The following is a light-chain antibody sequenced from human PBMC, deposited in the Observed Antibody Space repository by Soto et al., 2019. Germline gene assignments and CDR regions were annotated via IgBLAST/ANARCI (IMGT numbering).Light chain of an antibody. Sequence: EILLTQSPGTLSLSPEERATLSCKASQSVRNSYLAWYQQKPGQAPRLLIYGASGRATGIPDRFSGSGSGTDFTLTISRLEPEDFAVYYCQQYGSSPYTFGQGTKLEI. J-gene: IGKJ2*01. CDR1: QSVRNSY. V-gene: IGKV3-20*01. CDR2: GAS. CDR3: QQYGSSPYT.